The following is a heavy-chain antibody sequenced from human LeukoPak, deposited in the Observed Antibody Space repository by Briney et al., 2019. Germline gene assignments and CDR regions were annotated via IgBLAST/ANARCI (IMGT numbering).Heavy chain of an antibody. Sequence: KASETLSLTCTVSGGSISSTYSWGWIRQPPGKGLEWIGNIYYSGHTYYSPSLKSRVTISVDTSKNQFSLKPSSVTAADTAVYYCASTKLGYSSGWHWGQGILVTVSS. CDR3: ASTKLGYSSGWH. CDR2: IYYSGHT. CDR1: GGSISSTYS. D-gene: IGHD6-19*01. J-gene: IGHJ4*02. V-gene: IGHV4-39*01.